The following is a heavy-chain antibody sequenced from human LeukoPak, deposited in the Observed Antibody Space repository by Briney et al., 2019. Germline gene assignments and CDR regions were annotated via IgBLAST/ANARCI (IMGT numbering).Heavy chain of an antibody. D-gene: IGHD6-13*01. CDR1: GGSISSGDYY. V-gene: IGHV4-30-4*08. CDR2: IYYSGST. CDR3: ARDRASSSWYIENWFDP. Sequence: SQTLSLTCTVSGGSISSGDYYWSWIRQPPGKGLEWIGYIYYSGSTYYNPSLKSRVTISVDTSKNQFSLKLSSVTAAGTAVYYCARDRASSSWYIENWFDPWGQGTLVTVSS. J-gene: IGHJ5*02.